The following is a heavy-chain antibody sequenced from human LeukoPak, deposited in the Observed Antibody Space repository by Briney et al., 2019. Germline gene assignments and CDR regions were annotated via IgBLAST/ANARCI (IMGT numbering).Heavy chain of an antibody. D-gene: IGHD3-10*01. Sequence: SQTLSLTCTVSGGSISSGGYYWSWIRQPPGKGLEWIGYIHHSGSTYYNPSLKSRVTISVDRSKNQFSLKLSSVTAADTAVYYCARDQHGSGSYPDWGQGTLVTVSS. CDR1: GGSISSGGYY. V-gene: IGHV4-30-2*01. CDR2: IHHSGST. J-gene: IGHJ4*02. CDR3: ARDQHGSGSYPD.